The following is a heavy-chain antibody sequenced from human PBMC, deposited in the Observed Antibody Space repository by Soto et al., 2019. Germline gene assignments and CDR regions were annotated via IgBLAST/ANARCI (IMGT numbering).Heavy chain of an antibody. V-gene: IGHV3-23*01. CDR1: RFTFSSYA. Sequence: GGSLRLSCAASRFTFSSYAMTWVRQAPGKGLEWVSSITSDGFNTYYADSVRGRFTISRDNSKNTVYLQINSLRAEDTAVYYCSKSGDGYWGQGTLVTVSS. D-gene: IGHD3-10*01. J-gene: IGHJ4*02. CDR2: ITSDGFNT. CDR3: SKSGDGY.